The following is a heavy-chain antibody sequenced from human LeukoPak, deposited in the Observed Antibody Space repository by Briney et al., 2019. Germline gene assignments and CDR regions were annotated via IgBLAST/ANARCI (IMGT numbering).Heavy chain of an antibody. CDR1: GFTFSSYA. CDR2: ISYDGSNK. J-gene: IGHJ3*02. D-gene: IGHD3-3*02. V-gene: IGHV3-30*04. Sequence: PGGSLRLSCAASGFTFSSYAMHWVRQAPGKGLEWVAVISYDGSNKYYADSVKGRFTISRDNSKNTLYLQMNSLRAEDTAVYYCARDSLASRAFDIWGQGTMVTVSS. CDR3: ARDSLASRAFDI.